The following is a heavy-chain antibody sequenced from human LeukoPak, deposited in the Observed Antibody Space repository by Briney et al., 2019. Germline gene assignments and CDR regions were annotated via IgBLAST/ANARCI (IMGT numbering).Heavy chain of an antibody. D-gene: IGHD5-18*01. CDR3: ARDSVERGYSYGHRIDY. J-gene: IGHJ4*02. CDR2: IYYSGST. CDR1: GGSISSGGYY. Sequence: SGTLSLTCTVSGGSISSGGYYWSWIRQHPGKGLEWIGYIYYSGSTYYNPSLKSRVTISVDTSKNQFSLKLSSVTAADTAVYYCARDSVERGYSYGHRIDYWGQGTLVTVSS. V-gene: IGHV4-31*03.